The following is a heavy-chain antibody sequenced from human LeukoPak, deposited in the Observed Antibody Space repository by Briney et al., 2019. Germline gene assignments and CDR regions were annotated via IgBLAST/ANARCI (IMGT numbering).Heavy chain of an antibody. Sequence: SGGSLRLSCAASGFTFSSYAMHWVRQAPGKGLEYASAISSNGGSTYYANSVKGRFTISRDNSKNTLYLQMGSLRAEDMAVYYCARGQYCSGGSCYHYGMDVWGQGTTVTVSS. CDR1: GFTFSSYA. CDR3: ARGQYCSGGSCYHYGMDV. CDR2: ISSNGGST. J-gene: IGHJ6*02. V-gene: IGHV3-64*01. D-gene: IGHD2-15*01.